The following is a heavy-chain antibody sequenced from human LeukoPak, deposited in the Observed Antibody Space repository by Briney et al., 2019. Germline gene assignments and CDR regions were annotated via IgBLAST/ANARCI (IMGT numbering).Heavy chain of an antibody. J-gene: IGHJ4*02. V-gene: IGHV3-23*01. CDR2: ISDSGGST. CDR3: AKRYSSSGALFFDF. CDR1: GFTISSYA. Sequence: GGSLILSCAASGFTISSYALSWVRQAPGEGLEGVSAISDSGGSTYYADSVKGRFTISIDNSKHTLYLQMNSLRAEDTAVYYCAKRYSSSGALFFDFWGQGTLVTVSS. D-gene: IGHD6-13*01.